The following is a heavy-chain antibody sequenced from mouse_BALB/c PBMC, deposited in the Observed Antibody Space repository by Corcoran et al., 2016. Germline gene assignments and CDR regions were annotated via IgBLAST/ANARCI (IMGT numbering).Heavy chain of an antibody. V-gene: IGHV14-1*02. J-gene: IGHJ4*01. CDR1: GFNIKDYY. D-gene: IGHD2-3*01. CDR3: ARWGDGYSMDY. Sequence: EVQLQQSGAELVRPGALVKLSCKASGFNIKDYYMHWVKQRPEQGLEWIGWIDPENGNTIYDPKFQGKSSITADTSSNTAYLQLGSLTSEDTYVYYCARWGDGYSMDYWGQGTSVTVSS. CDR2: IDPENGNT.